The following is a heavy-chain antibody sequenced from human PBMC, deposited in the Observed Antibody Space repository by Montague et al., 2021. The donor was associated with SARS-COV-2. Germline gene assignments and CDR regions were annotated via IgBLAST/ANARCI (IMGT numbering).Heavy chain of an antibody. Sequence: SLRLSCAGSGFTFSNAWMNWVRQTPGKGLEWVGRIKSNTDGGSLEYAATVKGRFFVSTDDSKNTVYLQMNRLKTEDTDVYYCTGVNNGTYYYYWGQGTLVTVSS. CDR2: IKSNTDGGSL. CDR3: TGVNNGTYYYY. V-gene: IGHV3-15*01. D-gene: IGHD1-26*01. J-gene: IGHJ4*02. CDR1: GFTFSNAW.